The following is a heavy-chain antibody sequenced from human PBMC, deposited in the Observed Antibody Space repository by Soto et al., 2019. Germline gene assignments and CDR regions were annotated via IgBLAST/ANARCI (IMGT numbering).Heavy chain of an antibody. Sequence: QVQLVQSGAEVKKPGASVKVSCKASGYTFTSYYLHWVRQAPGQGLEWLGIINPSGGSTSYAQKFQCRVTMTRDTSTSTVYMELSSLRSEDTAVYYCARTPTSRHDYGEYYYYGMDVWGQGTTVTVSS. J-gene: IGHJ6*02. CDR3: ARTPTSRHDYGEYYYYGMDV. D-gene: IGHD4-17*01. V-gene: IGHV1-46*01. CDR2: INPSGGST. CDR1: GYTFTSYY.